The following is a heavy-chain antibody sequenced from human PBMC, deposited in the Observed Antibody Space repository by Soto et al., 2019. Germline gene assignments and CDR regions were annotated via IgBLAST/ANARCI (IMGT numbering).Heavy chain of an antibody. CDR2: INANSGGP. CDR3: ASGHGVAASPEYSYAGMDV. J-gene: IGHJ6*02. CDR1: GYTFTGYY. V-gene: IGHV1-2*04. D-gene: IGHD6-6*01. Sequence: QVQLVQSGAEVKKPGASVKVSCKAAGYTFTGYYMHWVRQAPGQGLEWMGWINANSGGPNYAQKFQGWVTMIRDTSISTAYMEQSRLRSDDTAVSAWASGHGVAASPEYSYAGMDVWGQGTTVTVSS.